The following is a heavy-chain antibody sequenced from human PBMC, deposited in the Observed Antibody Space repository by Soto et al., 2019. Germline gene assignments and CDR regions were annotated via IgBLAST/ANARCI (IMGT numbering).Heavy chain of an antibody. D-gene: IGHD6-13*01. V-gene: IGHV3-23*01. CDR3: AKALAAAGPNDGYYYGMDV. CDR1: GFTFSSYG. CDR2: ISGSGGST. J-gene: IGHJ6*02. Sequence: GGSLRLSCAASGFTFSSYGMSWVRQAPGKGLEWVSAISGSGGSTYYADSVKGRFTISRDNSKNTLYLQMNSLRAEDTAVYYCAKALAAAGPNDGYYYGMDVWGQGTTVTVSS.